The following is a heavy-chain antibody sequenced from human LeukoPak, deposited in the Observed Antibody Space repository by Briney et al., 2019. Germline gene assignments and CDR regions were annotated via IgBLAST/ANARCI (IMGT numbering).Heavy chain of an antibody. D-gene: IGHD3-3*01. V-gene: IGHV1-2*02. J-gene: IGHJ4*02. CDR2: INPNSGGT. CDR1: GYTFTGHY. CDR3: ARITIFGPVFDY. Sequence: ASVKVSCKASGYTFTGHYMLWVRQAPGQGLEWMGWINPNSGGTSYAQKFQGRVTMTRDTSMSTAYMELSRLRSDDTAVYYCARITIFGPVFDYWGQGTLVTVSS.